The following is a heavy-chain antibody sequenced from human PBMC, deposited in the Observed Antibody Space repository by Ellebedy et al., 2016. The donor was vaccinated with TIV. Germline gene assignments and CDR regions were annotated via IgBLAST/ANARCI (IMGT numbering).Heavy chain of an antibody. CDR2: VSPNGGGT. CDR3: ARDYWGSYEY. Sequence: AASVKVSCKASGSTFTDYRLDWVRQAPGLGLEWMGWVSPNGGGTHYAQKFQGRVSMTGDTSISTAYLELSRLTSDDTAVYYCARDYWGSYEYWGQGTLVTVSS. CDR1: GSTFTDYR. V-gene: IGHV1-2*02. D-gene: IGHD5-12*01. J-gene: IGHJ4*02.